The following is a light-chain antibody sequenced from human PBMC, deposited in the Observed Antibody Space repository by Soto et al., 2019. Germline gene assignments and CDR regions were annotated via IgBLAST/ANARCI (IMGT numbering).Light chain of an antibody. CDR2: AAS. CDR3: QQSHSSPLS. V-gene: IGKV1-5*01. J-gene: IGKJ4*01. Sequence: DIQMTQSPSTLSASVGDRVTITCRASQTISSWLAWYQQKPGKAPKLLIYAASTLESGVSSRFSGRGSGTEFTLTISSLQPEDSAVYYCQQSHSSPLSFGGGTKVDIK. CDR1: QTISSW.